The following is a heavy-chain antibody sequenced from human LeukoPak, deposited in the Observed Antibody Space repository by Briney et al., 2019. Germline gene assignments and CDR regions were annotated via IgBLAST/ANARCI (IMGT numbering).Heavy chain of an antibody. CDR2: IYYSGST. D-gene: IGHD4-17*01. CDR1: GGSISSYY. V-gene: IGHV4-59*01. J-gene: IGHJ5*02. CDR3: ARVGYGDYDWFDP. Sequence: PSETLSLTCTVSGGSISSYYWSWIRQPPGKGLEWIGYIYYSGSTNYNPSLKSRVTISVDTSKNQFSLKLSSVTAADTAVYYCARVGYGDYDWFDPWGQGTLVTVSS.